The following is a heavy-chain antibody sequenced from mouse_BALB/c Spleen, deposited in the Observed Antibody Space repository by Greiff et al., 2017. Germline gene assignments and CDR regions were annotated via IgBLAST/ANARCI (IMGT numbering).Heavy chain of an antibody. J-gene: IGHJ4*01. Sequence: EVKLVESGGGLVKPGGSLKLSCAASGFAFSSYYMYWVRQTPEKRLEWVATISDGGSYTYYPDSVKGRFTISRDNAKNNLYLQMSSLKSEDTAMYYCARDHRAMDYWGQGTSVTVSS. CDR1: GFAFSSYY. CDR3: ARDHRAMDY. CDR2: ISDGGSYT. V-gene: IGHV5-4*02.